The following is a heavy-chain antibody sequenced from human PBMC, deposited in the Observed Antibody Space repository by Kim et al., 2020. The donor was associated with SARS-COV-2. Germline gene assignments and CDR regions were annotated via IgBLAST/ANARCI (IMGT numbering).Heavy chain of an antibody. J-gene: IGHJ5*02. D-gene: IGHD3-10*01. V-gene: IGHV4-31*11. CDR2: ICYSGST. Sequence: SETLSLTCAVSGGSISSGGYYWICLRQHPGQGLEWIGYICYSGSTYSNPSLQSRVTISVDTSKNQFSLKLSSVTAADTAVYYCAGGDYYGSGSYPGFDPWGRGTRVTVSS. CDR1: GGSISSGGYY. CDR3: AGGDYYGSGSYPGFDP.